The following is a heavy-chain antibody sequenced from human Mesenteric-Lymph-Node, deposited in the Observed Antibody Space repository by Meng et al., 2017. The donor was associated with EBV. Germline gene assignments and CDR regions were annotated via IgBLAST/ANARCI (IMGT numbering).Heavy chain of an antibody. CDR2: ISNSDSII. V-gene: IGHV3-11*04. Sequence: QVQLVESGGGLVKPGGSLRLSCAASGFIFSDHYMGWFRQAPGKGLEWVAYISNSDSIIYYADSVEGRFTISRDNSKNTLYLQMNSLRAEDTAVYYCAKDRYYYGSGSYSGGFDYWGQGTLVTVSS. D-gene: IGHD3-10*01. CDR3: AKDRYYYGSGSYSGGFDY. J-gene: IGHJ4*02. CDR1: GFIFSDHY.